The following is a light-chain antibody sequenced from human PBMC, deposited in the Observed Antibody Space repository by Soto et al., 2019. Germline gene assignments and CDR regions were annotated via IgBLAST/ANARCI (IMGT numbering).Light chain of an antibody. J-gene: IGKJ5*01. CDR1: QSVSIN. CDR2: GAS. V-gene: IGKV3-15*01. Sequence: EIVMTQSPATLSVSPGERATLSCRASQSVSINLAWYQQKPGQAPRLLIYGASTRATGIPARFSGSGSGTEFTLTISSLQSEDFAVYYCQQRFNWQVTFGQGTRLEIK. CDR3: QQRFNWQVT.